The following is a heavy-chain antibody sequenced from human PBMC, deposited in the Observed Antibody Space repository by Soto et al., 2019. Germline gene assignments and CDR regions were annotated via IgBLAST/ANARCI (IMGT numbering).Heavy chain of an antibody. Sequence: ETLSLTCTVSGGSISTSSWSWIRQPPGKGLEWIGNIYSSGSTNYNPSLKSRVTISVDTSKNQFSLKLSSVTAADTAVYYCARSVDPWGQGTLVTVSS. CDR1: GGSISTSS. CDR3: ARSVDP. V-gene: IGHV4-59*12. CDR2: IYSSGST. J-gene: IGHJ5*02.